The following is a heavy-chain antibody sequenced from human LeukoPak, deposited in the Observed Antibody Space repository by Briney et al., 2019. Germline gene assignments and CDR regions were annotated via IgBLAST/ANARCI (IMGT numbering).Heavy chain of an antibody. CDR2: IYYSGST. D-gene: IGHD2/OR15-2a*01. J-gene: IGHJ6*02. Sequence: SETLSLTCAVYGGSISSYYWSWIRQPPGKGLEWIGYIYYSGSTNYNPSLKSRVTISVDTSKNQFSLKLSSVTAADTAVYYCARNMKRGSYYYYGMDVWGQGTTVTVSS. CDR1: GGSISSYY. V-gene: IGHV4-59*08. CDR3: ARNMKRGSYYYYGMDV.